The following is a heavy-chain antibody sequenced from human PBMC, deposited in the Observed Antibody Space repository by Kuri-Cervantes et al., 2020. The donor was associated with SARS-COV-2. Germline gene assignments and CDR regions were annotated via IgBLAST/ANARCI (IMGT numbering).Heavy chain of an antibody. CDR3: ARVGFGDYEIDY. J-gene: IGHJ4*02. D-gene: IGHD4-17*01. CDR2: INPNSGGT. CDR1: GYTFTGYD. Sequence: ASVKVSCKASGYTFTGYDMHWVRQAPGQGLGWMGWINPNSGGTNYAQKFQGRVTMTRDTSINTAYMELSRLRSDDTAVYYCARVGFGDYEIDYWGQGTLVTVSS. V-gene: IGHV1-2*02.